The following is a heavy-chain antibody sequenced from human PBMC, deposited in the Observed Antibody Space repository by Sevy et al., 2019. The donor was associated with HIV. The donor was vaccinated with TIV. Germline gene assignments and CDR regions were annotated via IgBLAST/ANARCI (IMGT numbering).Heavy chain of an antibody. CDR1: GFTFSSYA. CDR3: AIPPPIAAAGADWYFDL. V-gene: IGHV3-30*04. J-gene: IGHJ2*01. D-gene: IGHD6-13*01. Sequence: GGSLRLSCAASGFTFSSYAMHWVRQAPGKGLEWVAVISYDGSNKYYADSVKGRFTISRDNSKNTLYLQMNSLRAEDTAVYYCAIPPPIAAAGADWYFDLWGRGTLVTVSS. CDR2: ISYDGSNK.